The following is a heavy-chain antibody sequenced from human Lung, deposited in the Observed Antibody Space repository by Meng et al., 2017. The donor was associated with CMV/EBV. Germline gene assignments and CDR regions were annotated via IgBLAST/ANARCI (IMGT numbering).Heavy chain of an antibody. J-gene: IGHJ4*02. Sequence: SVKVSCKASGYTFTGHFMHWVRQARGQGLEWMGWIQPNTGVTNYARNFQGRVTMTRDTSISTVYMELGGLRSDDTAMYYCARDDNWGPDYWGQGTLVTV. D-gene: IGHD7-27*01. CDR3: ARDDNWGPDY. CDR2: IQPNTGVT. CDR1: GYTFTGHF. V-gene: IGHV1-2*02.